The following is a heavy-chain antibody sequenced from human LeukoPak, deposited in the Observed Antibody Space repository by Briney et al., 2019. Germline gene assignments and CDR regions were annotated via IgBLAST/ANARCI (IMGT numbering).Heavy chain of an antibody. J-gene: IGHJ4*02. V-gene: IGHV4-4*07. CDR1: GDTINPYH. Sequence: SETLSLTCTVSGDTINPYHWTWIRPTAGKGLEWIGRVHMSGSTNYNPSLWSRVAISMDNSKNQFSLKVNSVTAADTGVYYCARDESSRDDSGGYHYWGQGTLVTVSS. D-gene: IGHD3-22*01. CDR2: VHMSGST. CDR3: ARDESSRDDSGGYHY.